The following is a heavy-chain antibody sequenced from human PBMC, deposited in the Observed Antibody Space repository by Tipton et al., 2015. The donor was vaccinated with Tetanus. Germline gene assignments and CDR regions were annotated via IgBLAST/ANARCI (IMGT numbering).Heavy chain of an antibody. CDR2: INHSGST. Sequence: TLSLTCAVYGGSFSGYYWSWIRQPPGKGLEWIGEINHSGSTNYNPSLKSRVTISVDTSKNQFSLKLSSVTAADTAVYYCARDLTLAVAVRGGLDYWCQGPLVTVSS. CDR3: ARDLTLAVAVRGGLDY. V-gene: IGHV4-34*01. J-gene: IGHJ4*02. D-gene: IGHD6-19*01. CDR1: GGSFSGYY.